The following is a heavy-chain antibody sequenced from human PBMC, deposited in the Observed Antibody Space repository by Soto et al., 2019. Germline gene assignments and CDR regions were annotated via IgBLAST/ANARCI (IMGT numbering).Heavy chain of an antibody. CDR2: ISYDGGNK. CDR3: AREGSSYYYDSSGYYPDY. D-gene: IGHD3-22*01. Sequence: GGSLRLSCAASGFTFSSYAMHWVRQAPGKGLEWLAFISYDGGNKYYADSVKGRFPISRDNSKNTLYLQMNSLRPEDTAVYYCAREGSSYYYDSSGYYPDYWGQGTLVTVSS. J-gene: IGHJ4*02. CDR1: GFTFSSYA. V-gene: IGHV3-30-3*01.